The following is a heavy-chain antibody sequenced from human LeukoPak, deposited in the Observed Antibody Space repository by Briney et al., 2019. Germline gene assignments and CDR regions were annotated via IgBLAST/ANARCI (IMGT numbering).Heavy chain of an antibody. CDR2: ISSSSSTI. J-gene: IGHJ4*02. Sequence: GGSLRLSCAASGFTFSSYSMNWVRQAPGKGLEWVSYISSSSSTIYYADSVKGRFTISRDNSKNTLYLQMNSLRAEDTAVYYCAKPLITFGGVVDYWGQGTLVTVSS. D-gene: IGHD3-16*01. V-gene: IGHV3-48*01. CDR1: GFTFSSYS. CDR3: AKPLITFGGVVDY.